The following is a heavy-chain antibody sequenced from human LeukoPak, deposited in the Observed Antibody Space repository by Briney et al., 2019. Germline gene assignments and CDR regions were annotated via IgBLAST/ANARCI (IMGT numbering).Heavy chain of an antibody. D-gene: IGHD5-24*01. J-gene: IGHJ4*02. CDR1: GFTFSSYG. Sequence: GGSLRLSCAASGFTFSSYGMHWVRQAPCKGLDWVAFIHHDGSNRYYADSVRGRFTISRDNSKNTLYLQMNSLRAEDTAVYYCASCSQRWLRGGFDYWGQGTLVTVSS. V-gene: IGHV3-30*02. CDR2: IHHDGSNR. CDR3: ASCSQRWLRGGFDY.